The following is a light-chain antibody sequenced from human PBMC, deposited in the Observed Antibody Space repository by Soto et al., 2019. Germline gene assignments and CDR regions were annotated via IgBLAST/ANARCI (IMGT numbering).Light chain of an antibody. V-gene: IGLV2-18*02. Sequence: QSALTQPPSVSGSPGQSVTISCTGTSSDVGSYNRVSWYQQPPGTAPKLMIYEVNNRPSGVPDRFSGSKSGNTASLTISGLQAEDEADYYCSSYTSTSTYVSGTGTKVTVL. CDR1: SSDVGSYNR. CDR3: SSYTSTSTYV. CDR2: EVN. J-gene: IGLJ1*01.